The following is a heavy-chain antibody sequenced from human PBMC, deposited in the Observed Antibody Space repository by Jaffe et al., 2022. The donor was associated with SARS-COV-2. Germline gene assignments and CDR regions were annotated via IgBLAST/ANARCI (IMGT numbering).Heavy chain of an antibody. V-gene: IGHV3-53*02. CDR1: GFTVTGNY. J-gene: IGHJ6*04. Sequence: EVQLVETGGGLIQPGGSLRLSCAVSGFTVTGNYMSWVRQAPGKGLEWVSAIYSGGETYHADSVKGRFTISRDSSKSTLYLQMNRLRPEDTAVYFCARNGGGFGEFPGHFMDVWGKGTTVAVSS. CDR2: IYSGGET. D-gene: IGHD3-10*01. CDR3: ARNGGGFGEFPGHFMDV.